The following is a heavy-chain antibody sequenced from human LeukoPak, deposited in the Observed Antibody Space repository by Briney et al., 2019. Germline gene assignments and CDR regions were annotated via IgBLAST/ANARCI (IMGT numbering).Heavy chain of an antibody. V-gene: IGHV1-69*04. CDR1: GGTFSSYA. D-gene: IGHD6-13*01. Sequence: ASVKVSCKASGGTFSSYAISWVRQAPGQGLEWMGRIIPILGIANYAQKFQGRVTITADKSPSTAYMELSSLRSEDTAAYYCATDRIAAAGLFDYWGQGTLVTVSS. CDR2: IIPILGIA. CDR3: ATDRIAAAGLFDY. J-gene: IGHJ4*02.